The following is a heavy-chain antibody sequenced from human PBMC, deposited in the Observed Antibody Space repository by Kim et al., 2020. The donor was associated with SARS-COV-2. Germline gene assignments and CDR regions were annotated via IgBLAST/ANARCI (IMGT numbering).Heavy chain of an antibody. J-gene: IGHJ4*02. CDR1: GFTFSSYG. CDR3: AKSKGTTGTWLDY. Sequence: GGSLRLSCAASGFTFSSYGMHWVRQAPGKGLEWVAVISYDGSNKYYADSVKGRFTISRDNSKNTLYLQMNSLRAEDTAVYYCAKSKGTTGTWLDYWGQGTLVTVSS. CDR2: ISYDGSNK. D-gene: IGHD1-1*01. V-gene: IGHV3-30*18.